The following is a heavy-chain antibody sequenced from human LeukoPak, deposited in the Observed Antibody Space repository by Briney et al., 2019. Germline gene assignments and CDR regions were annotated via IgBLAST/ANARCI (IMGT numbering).Heavy chain of an antibody. J-gene: IGHJ5*02. CDR1: GGSISSSSYY. CDR2: IYYSGST. V-gene: IGHV4-39*01. CDR3: AGRYSSRPFDP. D-gene: IGHD6-13*01. Sequence: SETLSLTCTVSGGSISSSSYYWGWTRQPPGKGLEWIGSIYYSGSTYYNPSLKSRVTISVDTSKNQFSLKLSSVTAADTAVYYCAGRYSSRPFDPWGQGTLVTVSS.